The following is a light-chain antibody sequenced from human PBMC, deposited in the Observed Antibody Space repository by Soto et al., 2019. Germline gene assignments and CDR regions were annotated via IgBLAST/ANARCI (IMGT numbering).Light chain of an antibody. CDR3: QQYGSAIRT. CDR2: GAS. V-gene: IGKV3-20*01. Sequence: ELTQSPCTLSLSPGESATLSCRASQRVXSSYSAGDPQKPGQAPGLPXSGASSKETGSPDRLSGSGSGTDFTLTISRLDPEDFSVYYCQQYGSAIRTFGQGTRLDIK. CDR1: QRVXSSY. J-gene: IGKJ5*01.